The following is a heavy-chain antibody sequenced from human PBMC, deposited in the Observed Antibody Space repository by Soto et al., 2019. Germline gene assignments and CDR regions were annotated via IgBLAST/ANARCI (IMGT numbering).Heavy chain of an antibody. Sequence: SETLSLTCTVSGGSISGYYWAWIRQPPGKGLEWIAYILYSGSTKYSPSLESRVTISVDTSKDQFFLKLSSVTAADTAVYYCARAPTYCTGGNCYDSWGQGTLVTVSS. CDR1: GGSISGYY. V-gene: IGHV4-59*01. CDR3: ARAPTYCTGGNCYDS. CDR2: ILYSGST. D-gene: IGHD2-8*02. J-gene: IGHJ5*01.